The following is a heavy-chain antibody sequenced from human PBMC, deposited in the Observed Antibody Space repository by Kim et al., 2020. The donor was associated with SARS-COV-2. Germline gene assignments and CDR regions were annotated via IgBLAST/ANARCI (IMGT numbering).Heavy chain of an antibody. V-gene: IGHV1-46*01. Sequence: ASVKVSCKASGYTFTSYYMHWVRQAPGQGLEWMGIINPSGGSTSYAQKFQGRVTMTRDTSTSTVYMELSSLRSEDTAVYYCARDLAPYYYDSSGYYGRPQIRFQHWGQGTLVTVSS. CDR3: ARDLAPYYYDSSGYYGRPQIRFQH. CDR2: INPSGGST. J-gene: IGHJ1*01. D-gene: IGHD3-22*01. CDR1: GYTFTSYY.